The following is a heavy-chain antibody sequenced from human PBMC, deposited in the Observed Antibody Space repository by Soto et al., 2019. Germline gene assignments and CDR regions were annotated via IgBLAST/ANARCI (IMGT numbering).Heavy chain of an antibody. CDR3: ARDSVGYCGMDV. D-gene: IGHD1-26*01. CDR1: GGTFSSYA. V-gene: IGHV1-69*06. CDR2: IIPIFGTA. J-gene: IGHJ6*02. Sequence: SVKVSCKASGGTFSSYAISWVRQAPGQGLEWMGGIIPIFGTANYAQKFQGRVTITADKSTSTAYMELSSLRSEDTAVYYCARDSVGYCGMDVWGQGTTVTVSS.